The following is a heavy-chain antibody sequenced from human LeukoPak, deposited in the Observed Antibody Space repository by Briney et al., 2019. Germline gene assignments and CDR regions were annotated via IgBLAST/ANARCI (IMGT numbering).Heavy chain of an antibody. D-gene: IGHD2/OR15-2a*01. Sequence: GGSLRLSCAASGFTFSRYWMHWLRQAPGKGPVWVSRISADGSSTSYADSVKGRFTISRDNGKNTLYLQLNSLRAEDTAVYYCASYLTSIPSGMDVWGQGTTVTVSS. CDR2: ISADGSST. J-gene: IGHJ6*02. CDR3: ASYLTSIPSGMDV. CDR1: GFTFSRYW. V-gene: IGHV3-74*01.